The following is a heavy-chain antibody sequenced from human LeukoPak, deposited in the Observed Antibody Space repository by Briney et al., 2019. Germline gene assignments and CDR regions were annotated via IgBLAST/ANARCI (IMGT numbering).Heavy chain of an antibody. D-gene: IGHD6-19*01. CDR3: ARGYRSGWYAGYNWFDP. CDR1: GFTFSIYW. J-gene: IGHJ5*02. CDR2: IKQDGSEK. V-gene: IGHV3-7*01. Sequence: GGSLRLSCAAYGFTFSIYWMSWVRQAPGKGLEWVANIKQDGSEKYYVDSVKGRFTISRDNAKNSLYLQMNSLRAEDTAVYYCARGYRSGWYAGYNWFDPWGQGTLVTVSS.